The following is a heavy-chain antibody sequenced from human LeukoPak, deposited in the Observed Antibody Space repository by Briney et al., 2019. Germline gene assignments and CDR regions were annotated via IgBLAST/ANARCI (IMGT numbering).Heavy chain of an antibody. V-gene: IGHV4-61*02. Sequence: SETLSLTCTVSGVSISSGSYYWSWIRQPAGKGLEWIGRIYTSGSTNYNPSLKSRVTISVDTSKNQFSLKLSSVTAADTAVYYCAREWSARPSQPPYYYYYYMDVWGKGTTVTVSS. J-gene: IGHJ6*03. CDR3: AREWSARPSQPPYYYYYYMDV. CDR1: GVSISSGSYY. D-gene: IGHD6-6*01. CDR2: IYTSGST.